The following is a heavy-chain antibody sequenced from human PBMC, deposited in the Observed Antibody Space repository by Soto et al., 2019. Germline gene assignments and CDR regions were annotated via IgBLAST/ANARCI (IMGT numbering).Heavy chain of an antibody. V-gene: IGHV3-30*18. D-gene: IGHD1-26*01. CDR3: AKDRGSGSYSNAFDY. CDR1: GFTFSSYG. CDR2: ISYDGSNK. Sequence: GGSLRLSCAASGFTFSSYGMHWVRQAPGKGLEWVAVISYDGSNKYYADSVKGRFTISRDNSKNTLYLQMNSLRAEDTAVYYCAKDRGSGSYSNAFDYWGQGTLVTVSS. J-gene: IGHJ4*02.